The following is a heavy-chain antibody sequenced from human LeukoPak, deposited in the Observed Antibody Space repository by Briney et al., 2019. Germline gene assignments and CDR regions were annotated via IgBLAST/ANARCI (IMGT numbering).Heavy chain of an antibody. V-gene: IGHV5-51*01. J-gene: IGHJ4*02. Sequence: GESLKISCKGSGYTFTSYWIVWVRQMPGKGLEWMGLIYPGDSDTRYSPSFQGQVTVSADKYISTAYLQWSSLKASDSAMYYCFGIGIIYSNYWDYYWGQGTLVTVSS. D-gene: IGHD2/OR15-2a*01. CDR3: FGIGIIYSNYWDYY. CDR2: IYPGDSDT. CDR1: GYTFTSYW.